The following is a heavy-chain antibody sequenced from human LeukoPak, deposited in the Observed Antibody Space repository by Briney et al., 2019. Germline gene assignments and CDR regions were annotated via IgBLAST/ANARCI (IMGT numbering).Heavy chain of an antibody. Sequence: SSETLSLTCTVSGGSISSSSYYWGWIRQPPGKGLEWIGSIYYSGSTYYNPSLKSRGTISVDTSKNQFSLKLSSVTAADTAVYYCARRYYYGSGSYYNVFFGMDVCGQGTTVTVSS. D-gene: IGHD3-10*01. CDR3: ARRYYYGSGSYYNVFFGMDV. CDR1: GGSISSSSYY. J-gene: IGHJ6*02. CDR2: IYYSGST. V-gene: IGHV4-39*01.